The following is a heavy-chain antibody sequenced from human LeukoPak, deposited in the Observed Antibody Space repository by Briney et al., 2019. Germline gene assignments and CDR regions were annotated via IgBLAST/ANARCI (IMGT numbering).Heavy chain of an antibody. CDR1: GFTFSSYW. Sequence: GGSLRLSCAASGFTFSSYWMHWVRKAPGKGLVWVSRIKSDGGTNCADSVKGRFTISRDNAKNTLSLQMNSLRAEDTGVYYCARAPSEIGGYYPEYFRHWGQGTLVTVSS. V-gene: IGHV3-74*01. J-gene: IGHJ1*01. CDR3: ARAPSEIGGYYPEYFRH. CDR2: IKSDGGT. D-gene: IGHD3-22*01.